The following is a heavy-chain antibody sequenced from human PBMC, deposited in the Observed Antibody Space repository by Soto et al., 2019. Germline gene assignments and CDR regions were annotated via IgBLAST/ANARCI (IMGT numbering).Heavy chain of an antibody. D-gene: IGHD6-13*01. J-gene: IGHJ6*02. Sequence: QVQLVQSGAEVKKPGSSVKVSCKASGGTFSSYAISWVRQAPGQGLEWMGGIIPIFGTANYAQKFQGRVTITADEXXSXAXMELSSLRSEDTAVYYCASRAARDSRSWWFYYGMDVWGQGTTVTVSS. CDR1: GGTFSSYA. CDR2: IIPIFGTA. V-gene: IGHV1-69*12. CDR3: ASRAARDSRSWWFYYGMDV.